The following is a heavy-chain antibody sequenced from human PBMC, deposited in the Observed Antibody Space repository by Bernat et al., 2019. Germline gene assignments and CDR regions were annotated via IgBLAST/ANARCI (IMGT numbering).Heavy chain of an antibody. J-gene: IGHJ4*02. D-gene: IGHD3-22*01. Sequence: EMQLVESGGGLIQPGGSLRLSCAASGFTVSSNYMSWVRQTPGKGLEWVSIIYSGGNTYYADSVKGRFTISRDISKNTLYLEMNSLRAEDTAVYYCARSDYSDTGVYRGIYFDYWGQGTLVTVSS. CDR2: IYSGGNT. CDR1: GFTVSSNY. V-gene: IGHV3-53*01. CDR3: ARSDYSDTGVYRGIYFDY.